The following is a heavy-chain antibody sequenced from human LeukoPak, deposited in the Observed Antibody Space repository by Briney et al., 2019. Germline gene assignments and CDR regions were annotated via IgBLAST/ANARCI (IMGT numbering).Heavy chain of an antibody. Sequence: PGGSLRLSCEASGFTFSSYAMSWVRQAPGKGLVWVSRINSDGSDTSYADSVKGRFTISRDNAKNTLYLQMNSLRAEDTAVYYCASWREWEPQLDYWGQGTLVTVSS. D-gene: IGHD1-26*01. CDR1: GFTFSSYA. V-gene: IGHV3-74*01. CDR2: INSDGSDT. J-gene: IGHJ4*02. CDR3: ASWREWEPQLDY.